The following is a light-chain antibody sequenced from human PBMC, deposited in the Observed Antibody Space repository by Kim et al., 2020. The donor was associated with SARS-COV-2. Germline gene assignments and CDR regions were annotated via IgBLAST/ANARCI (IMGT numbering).Light chain of an antibody. CDR1: SLRSYY. CDR3: NSRDSSGNLYV. CDR2: GKN. Sequence: ALGQTVRITCQGDSLRSYYARWYQQKPGQAPVLVIYGKNNRPSGIPDRFSGSSSGNTASLTITGAQAEDEADYYCNSRDSSGNLYVFGTGTKVTVL. V-gene: IGLV3-19*01. J-gene: IGLJ1*01.